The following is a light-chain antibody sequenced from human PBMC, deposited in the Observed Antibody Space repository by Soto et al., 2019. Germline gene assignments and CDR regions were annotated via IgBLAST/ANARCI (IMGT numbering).Light chain of an antibody. CDR2: EVS. Sequence: QSALTQPASVSGSPGQPITIPCTGTSSDVGGYNYVSWYQQHPGKAPKLMIYEVSNRPSGVSNRFSGSKSGNTASLTISGLQAEDEADYYCSSYTSSSTLEVFGTGTKVTV. CDR1: SSDVGGYNY. J-gene: IGLJ1*01. V-gene: IGLV2-14*01. CDR3: SSYTSSSTLEV.